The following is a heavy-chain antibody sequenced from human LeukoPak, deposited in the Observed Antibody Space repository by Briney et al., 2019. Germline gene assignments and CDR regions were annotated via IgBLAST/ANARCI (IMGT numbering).Heavy chain of an antibody. D-gene: IGHD4-17*01. CDR1: GFSFTDYP. J-gene: IGHJ4*02. Sequence: GGSLRLSCATSGFSFTDYPMNWVRQAPGKGLEWISNIRTTAEGAKYAYYADSVKGRFTISRHNSENTLYLQMNSLRVEDTAVYYCARVPDTGDYYFEYWGQGTLVTVSS. V-gene: IGHV3-21*05. CDR2: IRTTAEGAKYA. CDR3: ARVPDTGDYYFEY.